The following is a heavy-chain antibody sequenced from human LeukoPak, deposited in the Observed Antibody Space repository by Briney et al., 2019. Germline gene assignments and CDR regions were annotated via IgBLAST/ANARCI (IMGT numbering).Heavy chain of an antibody. CDR2: INSDGSST. Sequence: GGSLRLSCAASGFTFSSYWMHWVRQAPGKGLVWVSRINSDGSSTSYADSVKGRFTISRDNAKNTLYLQMKSLRAEDTAVYYCARVKRYYDFWSGYYTGSDGFDIWGQGTMVTVSS. J-gene: IGHJ3*02. CDR1: GFTFSSYW. V-gene: IGHV3-74*01. CDR3: ARVKRYYDFWSGYYTGSDGFDI. D-gene: IGHD3-3*01.